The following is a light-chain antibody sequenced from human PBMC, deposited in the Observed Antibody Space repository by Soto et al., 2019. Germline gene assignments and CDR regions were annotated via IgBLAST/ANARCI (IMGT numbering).Light chain of an antibody. CDR1: SGDIGGYNF. CDR3: NSYTSTSARV. CDR2: EVS. V-gene: IGLV2-14*01. Sequence: QSALTQPASVSGSPGQSITISCTGTSGDIGGYNFVSWYQQHPGKAPKVIIYEVSNRPSGVSNRFSGSKSGNTVSLTISGLQAEDEADYYCNSYTSTSARVFGGGTKLTVL. J-gene: IGLJ3*02.